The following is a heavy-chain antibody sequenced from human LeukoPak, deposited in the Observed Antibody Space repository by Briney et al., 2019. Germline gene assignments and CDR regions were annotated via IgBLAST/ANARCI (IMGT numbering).Heavy chain of an antibody. CDR1: GGSISSSSYY. D-gene: IGHD2-2*01. CDR2: IYYSGST. J-gene: IGHJ3*02. Sequence: SETLSLTCTVSGGSISSSSYYWGWIRQPPGKGLEWIGSIYYSGSTYYNPSLKSRVTISVDTSKNQFSLKLSSVTAADTAVYYCARGLGRYCSSTSCRRGAFDIWGQGTMVTVSS. V-gene: IGHV4-39*01. CDR3: ARGLGRYCSSTSCRRGAFDI.